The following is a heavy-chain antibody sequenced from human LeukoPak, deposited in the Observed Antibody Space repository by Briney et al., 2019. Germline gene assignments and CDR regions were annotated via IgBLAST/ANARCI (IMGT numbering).Heavy chain of an antibody. V-gene: IGHV1-69*02. CDR1: GGTFSSYT. CDR2: IIPILGIA. Sequence: SVKVSCRASGGTFSSYTISWVRQAPGQGLEWMGRIIPILGIANYAQKFQGRVTITADKSTSTAYMELSSLRSEDTAVYYCARVPRQDIVVVPAAEWGQGTMVTVSS. J-gene: IGHJ3*01. D-gene: IGHD2-2*01. CDR3: ARVPRQDIVVVPAAE.